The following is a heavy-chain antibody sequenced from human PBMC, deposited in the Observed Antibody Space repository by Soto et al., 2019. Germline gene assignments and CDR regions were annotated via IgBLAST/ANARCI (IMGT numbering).Heavy chain of an antibody. CDR1: GGSISSYY. CDR3: ARDYYGSGSYYSQPYYYGMDV. CDR2: IYYSGST. J-gene: IGHJ6*02. V-gene: IGHV4-59*01. Sequence: SETLSLTCTVSGGSISSYYWSWIRQPPGKGLEWIGYIYYSGSTNYNPSLKSRVTISVDTSKNQFSLKLSSVTAADTAVYYCARDYYGSGSYYSQPYYYGMDVWGQGTTVTVSS. D-gene: IGHD3-10*01.